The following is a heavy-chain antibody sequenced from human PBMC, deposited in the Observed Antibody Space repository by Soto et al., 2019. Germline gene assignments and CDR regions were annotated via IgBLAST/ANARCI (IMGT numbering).Heavy chain of an antibody. CDR2: ISGSGGST. V-gene: IGHV3-23*01. Sequence: GSLRLSCAASGFTFSSYAMSWVRQAPGKGLEWVSAISGSGGSTYYADSVKGRFTISRDNSKNTLYLQMNSLRAEDTAVYYCAQILVVPAAMSDFDYWGQGTLVPVSS. D-gene: IGHD2-2*01. J-gene: IGHJ4*02. CDR1: GFTFSSYA. CDR3: AQILVVPAAMSDFDY.